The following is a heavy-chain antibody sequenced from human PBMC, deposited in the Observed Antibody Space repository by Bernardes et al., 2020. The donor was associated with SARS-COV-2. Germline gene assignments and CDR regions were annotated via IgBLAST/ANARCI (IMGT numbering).Heavy chain of an antibody. J-gene: IGHJ4*02. CDR2: INPNSGGT. Sequence: ASVKVSCKASGYTFTGYYMHWVRQAPGQGLEWMGWINPNSGGTNYAQKFQGRVTMTRDTSISTAYMELSRLRSDDTAVYYCARDIFYYYDSTGYYYSGGPDYWGQGTLVTVSS. D-gene: IGHD3-22*01. V-gene: IGHV1-2*02. CDR1: GYTFTGYY. CDR3: ARDIFYYYDSTGYYYSGGPDY.